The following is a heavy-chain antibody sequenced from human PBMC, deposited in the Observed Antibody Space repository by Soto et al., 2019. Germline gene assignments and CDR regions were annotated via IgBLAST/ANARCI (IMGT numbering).Heavy chain of an antibody. J-gene: IGHJ4*02. CDR2: INAGNGNT. CDR3: ARTLVGATPADY. V-gene: IGHV1-3*01. D-gene: IGHD1-26*01. CDR1: GYTFTSYA. Sequence: QVQLVQSGAEVKKPGASVKVSCKASGYTFTSYAMHWVRQAPGQRLEWVGWINAGNGNTKYSQKCQGXVXXXRXXSASTAYMELCSLRSEDTAVYYCARTLVGATPADYWGQGTLVTVSS.